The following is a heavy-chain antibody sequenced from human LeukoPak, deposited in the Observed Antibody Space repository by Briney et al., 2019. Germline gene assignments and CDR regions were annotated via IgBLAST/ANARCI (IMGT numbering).Heavy chain of an antibody. CDR2: INHSGST. Sequence: PSETLSLTCAVYGGSFSGYYWSWIRQPPGKGLEWIGEINHSGSTNYNPSLKSRVTISVDTSKNQFSLKLSSVTAADTAVYCCARVGAVAGAFDYWGQGTLVTVSS. D-gene: IGHD6-19*01. J-gene: IGHJ4*02. CDR3: ARVGAVAGAFDY. CDR1: GGSFSGYY. V-gene: IGHV4-34*01.